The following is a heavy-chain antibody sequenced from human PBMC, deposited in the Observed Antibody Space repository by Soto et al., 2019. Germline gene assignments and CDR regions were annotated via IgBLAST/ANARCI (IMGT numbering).Heavy chain of an antibody. J-gene: IGHJ4*02. CDR3: ARGKGGYSFGAIDY. CDR2: ISYDGSNK. D-gene: IGHD5-18*01. Sequence: LRVCCTASEVTFNNHGVRWVRKEPGKGLEWVAVISYDGSNKYYADSVKGRFTISRDNSKNTLYLQLNSLRAEDTAVYYCARGKGGYSFGAIDYWGQGTLVTVSS. CDR1: EVTFNNHG. V-gene: IGHV3-30-3*01.